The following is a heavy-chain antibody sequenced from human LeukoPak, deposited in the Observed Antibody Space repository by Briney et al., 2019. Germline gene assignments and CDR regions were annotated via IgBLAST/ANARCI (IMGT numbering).Heavy chain of an antibody. CDR2: IYYSGST. J-gene: IGHJ6*03. Sequence: PSETLSLTCTVSGGSISSGSYYWSWIRQPPGKGLEWIGYIYYSGSTNYNPSLKSRVTISVDTSKNQFSLKLSSVTAADTAVYYCARVLRVSGYDSSGYYQAGYYYYMDVWGKGTTVTVSS. CDR3: ARVLRVSGYDSSGYYQAGYYYYMDV. V-gene: IGHV4-61*01. CDR1: GGSISSGSYY. D-gene: IGHD3-22*01.